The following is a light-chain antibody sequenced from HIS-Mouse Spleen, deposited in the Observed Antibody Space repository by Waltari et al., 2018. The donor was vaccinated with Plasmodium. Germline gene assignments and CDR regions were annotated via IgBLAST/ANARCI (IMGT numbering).Light chain of an antibody. CDR2: AAS. CDR3: QQYNNWPAWT. J-gene: IGKJ1*01. CDR1: QSISSW. V-gene: IGKV1-5*01. Sequence: DIQMTQSPSTLSASVGDRVTITYRASQSISSWLAWYQQKPGKAPKLLIYAASTLQSGVPSRFSGSGSGTDFTLTISCLQSEDFAVYYCQQYNNWPAWTFGQGTKVEIK.